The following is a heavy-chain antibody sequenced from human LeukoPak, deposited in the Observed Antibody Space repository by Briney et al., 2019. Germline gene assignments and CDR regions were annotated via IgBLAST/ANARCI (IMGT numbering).Heavy chain of an antibody. CDR1: GYTFTSYA. J-gene: IGHJ4*02. V-gene: IGHV7-4-1*02. Sequence: EASVKVSCKASGYTFTSYAMNWVRQAPGQGLEWMGWINTNTGNPTYAQGFTGRFVFSLDTSVSTAYLQISSLKAEDTAVYYCARISCSGGSCYSYYFDYWGQGTLVTVSS. CDR3: ARISCSGGSCYSYYFDY. CDR2: INTNTGNP. D-gene: IGHD2-15*01.